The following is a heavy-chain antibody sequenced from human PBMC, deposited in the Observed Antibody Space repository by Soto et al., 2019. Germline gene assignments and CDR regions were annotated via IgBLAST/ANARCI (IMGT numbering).Heavy chain of an antibody. CDR1: GFTVSSNY. J-gene: IGHJ3*02. D-gene: IGHD1-7*01. Sequence: VQLVESGGGLVQPGGSLRLSCAASGFTVSSNYMSWVRQAPGKGLEWVSVIYSGGSTYYADSVKGRFTISRDNSKNTLYLQMNSLRAEDTAVYYCAVPYNWNYVRAFDIWGQGTMVTVSS. V-gene: IGHV3-66*01. CDR3: AVPYNWNYVRAFDI. CDR2: IYSGGST.